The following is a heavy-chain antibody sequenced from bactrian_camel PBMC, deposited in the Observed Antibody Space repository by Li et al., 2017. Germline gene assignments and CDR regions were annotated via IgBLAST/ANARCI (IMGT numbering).Heavy chain of an antibody. CDR1: GSAYISIC. V-gene: IGHV3S1*01. J-gene: IGHJ4*01. D-gene: IGHD4*01. CDR3: AADSRPTIRCWDYDPYEYNN. Sequence: QVQLVESGGGSVQAGGSLRLSCKQSGSAYISICMGWFRQVPGKEREGVARIDTGDGGTWYGDSDSIKARFTISQDNAKNTVYLQMNSLKPEDTAMYYCAADSRPTIRCWDYDPYEYNNWGQGTQVTVS. CDR2: IDTGDGGT.